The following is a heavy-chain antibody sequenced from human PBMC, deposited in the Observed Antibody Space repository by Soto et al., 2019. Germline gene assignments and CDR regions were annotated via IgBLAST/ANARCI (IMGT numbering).Heavy chain of an antibody. CDR1: GFTFSSYE. CDR3: ARDLSPKYSSSWYE. CDR2: ISSSGSTI. V-gene: IGHV3-48*03. D-gene: IGHD6-13*01. J-gene: IGHJ4*02. Sequence: GGSLRLSCAASGFTFSSYEMNWVRQAPGKGLEWVSYISSSGSTIYYADSVKGRFTISRDNAKNSLYLQMNSLRAEDMAVYYCARDLSPKYSSSWYEWGQGTLVTVSS.